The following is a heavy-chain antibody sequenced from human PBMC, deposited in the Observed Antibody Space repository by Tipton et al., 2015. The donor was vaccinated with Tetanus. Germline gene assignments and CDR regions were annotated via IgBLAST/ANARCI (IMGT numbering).Heavy chain of an antibody. V-gene: IGHV4-34*12. CDR1: GGSFSGNS. CDR2: IIPSGGA. Sequence: TLSLTCTVSGGSFSGNSWSWIRKPPGAGLEWIGEIIPSGGASYNPTLKSRVTISVDTSTHQFSLKLTSVTAADTAVYYCAMPVKLFCVPVDAWGQGTLFTVSS. CDR3: AMPVKLFCVPVDA. D-gene: IGHD2-2*01. J-gene: IGHJ5*02.